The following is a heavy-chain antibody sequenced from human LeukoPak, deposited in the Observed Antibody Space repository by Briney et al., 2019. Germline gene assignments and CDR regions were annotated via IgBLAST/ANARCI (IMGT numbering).Heavy chain of an antibody. CDR2: ISSRSSAT. Sequence: QPGGSLRLSCAASGFTFSYYEMNWVRQAPGKGLEWVAYISSRSSATYYADSVKGRFTISRDNAKNSLYLQMNSLRDEDTAVYYCARGTGDPQRFDPWGQGTLVTVSS. D-gene: IGHD4-17*01. CDR3: ARGTGDPQRFDP. V-gene: IGHV3-48*03. CDR1: GFTFSYYE. J-gene: IGHJ5*02.